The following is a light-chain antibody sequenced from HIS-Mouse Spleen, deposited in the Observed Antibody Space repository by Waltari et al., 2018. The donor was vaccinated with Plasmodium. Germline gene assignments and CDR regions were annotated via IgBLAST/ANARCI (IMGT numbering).Light chain of an antibody. V-gene: IGKV1-5*03. CDR2: KAS. Sequence: DIQMTQSPSTLFASVGDRVTITCRASQSISIWLAWYQQNPGKAPKLLIYKASSLESGVPSRFSGSGSGTEFTLTISSLQPDDFATYYCQQYNSYSWTFGQGTKVEIK. J-gene: IGKJ1*01. CDR3: QQYNSYSWT. CDR1: QSISIW.